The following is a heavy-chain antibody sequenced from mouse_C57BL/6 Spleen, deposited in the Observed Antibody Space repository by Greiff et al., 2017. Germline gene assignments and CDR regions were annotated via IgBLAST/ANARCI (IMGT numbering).Heavy chain of an antibody. CDR1: GYTFTSYW. Sequence: QVQLQQPGAELVKPGASVKLSCKASGYTFTSYWMHWVKQRPGQGLEWIGMIHPNSGSTNYNEKFKSKATLTVDKSSSTAYMQLSSLTSEDSAVYYCASPHYYGSSSYFDVWGTGTTVTVSS. CDR2: IHPNSGST. V-gene: IGHV1-64*01. D-gene: IGHD1-1*01. CDR3: ASPHYYGSSSYFDV. J-gene: IGHJ1*03.